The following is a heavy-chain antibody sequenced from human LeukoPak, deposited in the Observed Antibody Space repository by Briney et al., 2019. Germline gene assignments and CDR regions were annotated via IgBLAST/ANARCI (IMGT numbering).Heavy chain of an antibody. CDR1: GFTFDDHG. CDR2: IKWDGGRT. J-gene: IGHJ4*02. CDR3: ARNFGGGDSSGPYY. Sequence: GGSLRLSCAASGFTFDDHGMSWVRHAPGKGLEWVSGIKWDGGRTGYADSVKGRFTISRDNAKNSVYLQMNSLRAEDTALYYCARNFGGGDSSGPYYWGQGTPVTVSS. V-gene: IGHV3-20*04. D-gene: IGHD3-22*01.